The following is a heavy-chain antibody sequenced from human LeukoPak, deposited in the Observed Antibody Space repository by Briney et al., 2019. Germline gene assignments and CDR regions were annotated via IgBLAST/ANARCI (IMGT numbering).Heavy chain of an antibody. CDR2: IYYSGSS. D-gene: IGHD3-10*01. Sequence: SETLSLTCTVSGASISSYYWNWIRQPPGKGLEWIGYIYYSGSSNYNPSLKSRVTISVDTSKNQFSLKLNSETAADSAVYYCARGGNWFDPWGQGTLVTVSS. CDR1: GASISSYY. V-gene: IGHV4-59*01. J-gene: IGHJ5*02. CDR3: ARGGNWFDP.